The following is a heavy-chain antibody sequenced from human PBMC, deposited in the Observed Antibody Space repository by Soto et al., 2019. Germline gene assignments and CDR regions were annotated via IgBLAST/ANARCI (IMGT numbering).Heavy chain of an antibody. CDR2: INPSGGSA. V-gene: IGHV1-46*04. Sequence: ASVKVSCKASGYTFTRYFMHWVRQAPGQGLEWMGIINPSGGSASYAQKLQGRVTMTRDTSNSTVYMELSSLTSEDTAVYYCARDQIVGATLARLEYWGQGTLVTVSS. CDR3: ARDQIVGATLARLEY. D-gene: IGHD1-26*01. J-gene: IGHJ4*02. CDR1: GYTFTRYF.